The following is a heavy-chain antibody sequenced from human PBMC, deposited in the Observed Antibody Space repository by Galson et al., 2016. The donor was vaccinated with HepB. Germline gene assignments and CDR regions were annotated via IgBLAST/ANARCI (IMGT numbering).Heavy chain of an antibody. CDR3: ARDRLRGVVGSFHP. V-gene: IGHV3-53*01. Sequence: SLRLSCAASGFTVSDNYITWVRQAPGKGLEWVSIINDGGLTYYADSVKGRFTISRDNSKNTVYLQMNSLTAEDTAIYYCARDRLRGVVGSFHPWGQGTLVTVSS. D-gene: IGHD3-10*01. CDR1: GFTVSDNY. J-gene: IGHJ5*02. CDR2: INDGGLT.